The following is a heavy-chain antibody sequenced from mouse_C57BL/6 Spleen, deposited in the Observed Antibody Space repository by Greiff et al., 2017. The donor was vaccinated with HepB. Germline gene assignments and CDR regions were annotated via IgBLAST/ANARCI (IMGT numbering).Heavy chain of an antibody. J-gene: IGHJ4*01. D-gene: IGHD4-1*01. CDR3: ARNWEGYAMDY. Sequence: QVQLKQSGAELVRPGTSVKMSCKASGYTFTNYWIGWAKQRPGHGLEWIGDIYPGGGYTNYNEKFKGKATLTADKSSSTAYMQFSSLTSEDSAIYYCARNWEGYAMDYWGQGTSVTVSS. CDR1: GYTFTNYW. V-gene: IGHV1-63*01. CDR2: IYPGGGYT.